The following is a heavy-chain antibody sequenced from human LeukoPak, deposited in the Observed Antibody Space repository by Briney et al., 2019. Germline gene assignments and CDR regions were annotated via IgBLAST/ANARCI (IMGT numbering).Heavy chain of an antibody. CDR2: ISYDGSNK. CDR1: GFTFSSYA. J-gene: IGHJ4*02. V-gene: IGHV3-30-3*01. CDR3: ARLDYGGNFAFDY. Sequence: GGSLRLSCAASGFTFSSYAMHWVRQAPGKGLEWVAVISYDGSNKYYADSVKGRFTISRDNAKNSLYLQMNSLGDEDTAVYYCARLDYGGNFAFDYWGQGTLVTVSS. D-gene: IGHD4-23*01.